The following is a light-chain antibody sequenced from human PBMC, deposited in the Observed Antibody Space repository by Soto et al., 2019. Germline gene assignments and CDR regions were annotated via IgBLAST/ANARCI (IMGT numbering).Light chain of an antibody. CDR2: GAS. V-gene: IGKV3-20*01. J-gene: IGKJ2*01. Sequence: EIVLTQSPGTLSLSPGERATLSCRASQTVSSTYIAWYQQSPGQPPRLLIYGASSRATGIPDRLSGSGSGTDFTLTISRLEPEDFAVYFCQQYGRSPPFTFGQGTKVDIK. CDR3: QQYGRSPPFT. CDR1: QTVSSTY.